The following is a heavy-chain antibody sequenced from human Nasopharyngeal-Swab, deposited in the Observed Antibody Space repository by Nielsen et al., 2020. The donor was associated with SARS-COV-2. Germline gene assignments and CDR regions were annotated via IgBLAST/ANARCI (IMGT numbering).Heavy chain of an antibody. CDR3: ARDGSGGNTAMDAFDI. J-gene: IGHJ3*02. CDR1: GGSISSYY. V-gene: IGHV4-59*12. Sequence: SETLSLTCTVSGGSISSYYWSWIRQPPGKGLEWIGYIYYSGSTNYNPSLKSRVTISVDKSKNQFSLKLSSVTAADTAVYYCARDGSGGNTAMDAFDIWGQGTMVTVSS. D-gene: IGHD5-18*01. CDR2: IYYSGST.